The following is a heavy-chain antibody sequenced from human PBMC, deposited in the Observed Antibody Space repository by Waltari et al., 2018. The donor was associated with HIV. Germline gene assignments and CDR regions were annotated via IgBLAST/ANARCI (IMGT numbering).Heavy chain of an antibody. J-gene: IGHJ4*02. D-gene: IGHD3-22*01. CDR1: AGSLEGSSFC. Sequence: HLQLQESGPGLVKPSEPLSLTCSVSAGSLEGSSFCWGWVRQSPGRGLEWIGSINYTGYTYYNPSLESRVTVSVDTARNQFSLSLNSVTAADTALYYCARHKDYYYEPTALFLVWGRGLLVTVSS. V-gene: IGHV4-39*01. CDR3: ARHKDYYYEPTALFLV. CDR2: INYTGYT.